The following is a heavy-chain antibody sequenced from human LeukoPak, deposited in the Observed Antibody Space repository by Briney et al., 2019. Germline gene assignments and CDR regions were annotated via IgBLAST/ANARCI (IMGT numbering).Heavy chain of an antibody. V-gene: IGHV3-23*01. D-gene: IGHD2-8*02. CDR2: ISGSGGST. CDR1: GFTFSSYA. CDR3: AKAQSRGRKIVLVVYAIFGFDY. Sequence: PGGSLRLSCAASGFTFSSYAMSWVRQAPGKGLEWVSAISGSGGSTYYADSVKGRFTISRDNSKNTLYLQMNSLRAEDTAVYYCAKAQSRGRKIVLVVYAIFGFDYWGQGTLVTVSS. J-gene: IGHJ4*02.